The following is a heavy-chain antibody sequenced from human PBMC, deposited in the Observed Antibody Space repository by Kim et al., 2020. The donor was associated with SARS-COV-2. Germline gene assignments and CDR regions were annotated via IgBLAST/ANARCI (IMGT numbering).Heavy chain of an antibody. J-gene: IGHJ4*02. Sequence: GGSLRLSCAASGFTFSSYGMHWVRQAPGKGLEWVAVIWYDGSNKYYADSVDGRITTARDNSKNTLYLQMNSLRAEDTAVYYCARDRGFSSDGSGYWGLGTLVSVSS. CDR3: ARDRGFSSDGSGY. V-gene: IGHV3-33*01. CDR2: IWYDGSNK. D-gene: IGHD6-19*01. CDR1: GFTFSSYG.